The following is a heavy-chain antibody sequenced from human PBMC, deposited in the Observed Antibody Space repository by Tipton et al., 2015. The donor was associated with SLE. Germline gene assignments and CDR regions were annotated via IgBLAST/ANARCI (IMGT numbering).Heavy chain of an antibody. Sequence: LRLSCAVYGGSFSGYYWSWIRQPPGKGLEWIGEINHSGSTNYNPSLKSRVTISVDTSKNQFSLKLSSVTAADTAVYYCARGGNWGFDYWGQGTLVTVSS. CDR2: INHSGST. V-gene: IGHV4-34*01. D-gene: IGHD7-27*01. CDR3: ARGGNWGFDY. CDR1: GGSFSGYY. J-gene: IGHJ4*02.